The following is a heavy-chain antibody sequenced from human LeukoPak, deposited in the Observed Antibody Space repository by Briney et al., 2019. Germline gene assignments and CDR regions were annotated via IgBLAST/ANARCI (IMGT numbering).Heavy chain of an antibody. Sequence: PSETLSLTCAVYGGSFSGYYWSWIRQPAGKGLEWIGHIYTTGSTNYNPSLKSRVTISIDTSKNQFSLKLSSVTAADTAVYYCARALGIMVRGVIINNNWFDPWGQGTLVTVSS. V-gene: IGHV4-59*10. CDR1: GGSFSGYY. CDR2: IYTTGST. CDR3: ARALGIMVRGVIINNNWFDP. D-gene: IGHD3-10*01. J-gene: IGHJ5*02.